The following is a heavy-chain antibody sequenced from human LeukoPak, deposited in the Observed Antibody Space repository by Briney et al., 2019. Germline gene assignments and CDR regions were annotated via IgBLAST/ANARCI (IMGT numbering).Heavy chain of an antibody. V-gene: IGHV3-23*01. CDR2: ISSSGGST. Sequence: PGGSLRLSCAASGFTFSSYAMNWVRQAPGKGLEWVSGISSSGGSTSYADSVRGRFTISRDNSKNTVYLQMNSLRVEDTAVYYCAKDKGGYYFDYWGQGTLVTVSS. D-gene: IGHD5-12*01. CDR1: GFTFSSYA. CDR3: AKDKGGYYFDY. J-gene: IGHJ4*02.